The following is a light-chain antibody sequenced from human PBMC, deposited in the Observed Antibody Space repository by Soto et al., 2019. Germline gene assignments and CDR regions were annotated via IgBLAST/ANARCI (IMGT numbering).Light chain of an antibody. CDR2: GAS. CDR3: EQYGSSPPET. CDR1: QSVSSSY. J-gene: IGKJ1*01. V-gene: IGKV3-20*01. Sequence: EIVLTQSPGTLSLSPGERATLSCRASQSVSSSYLAWYQQKPGQAPRLLIYGASSRATGIPDRFSGSGSGTAFTLTISRLEPEVFAVYYCEQYGSSPPETFGQGTKVEIK.